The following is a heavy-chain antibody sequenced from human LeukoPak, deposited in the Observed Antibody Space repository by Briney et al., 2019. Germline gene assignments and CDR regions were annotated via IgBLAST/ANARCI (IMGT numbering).Heavy chain of an antibody. CDR1: GFTFDDYA. Sequence: GGSLRLSCAASGFTFDDYAMHWVRQAPGKGLEWVSGISWNSGSIGYADSVKGRFTISRDNAKNSLYLQMNSLRAEDMALYYCAKDKAPDYYYYYMDVWGKGTTVTVS. V-gene: IGHV3-9*03. CDR2: ISWNSGSI. CDR3: AKDKAPDYYYYYMDV. J-gene: IGHJ6*03.